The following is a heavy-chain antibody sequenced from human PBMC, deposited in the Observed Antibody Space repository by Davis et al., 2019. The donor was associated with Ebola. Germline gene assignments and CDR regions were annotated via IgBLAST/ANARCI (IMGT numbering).Heavy chain of an antibody. CDR2: IIPIFGTA. D-gene: IGHD1-26*01. V-gene: IGHV1-69*13. Sequence: AASVKVSCKASGGTFSSYAISWVRQAPGQGLEWMGGIIPIFGTANYAQKFQGRVTITADESTSTAYMELSSLRSEDTAVYCCARGHTGLGSYLYFDYWGQGTLVTVSS. CDR3: ARGHTGLGSYLYFDY. J-gene: IGHJ4*02. CDR1: GGTFSSYA.